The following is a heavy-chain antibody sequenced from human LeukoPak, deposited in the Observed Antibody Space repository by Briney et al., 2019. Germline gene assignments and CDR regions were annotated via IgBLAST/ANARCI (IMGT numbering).Heavy chain of an antibody. J-gene: IGHJ5*02. CDR2: IYTSGST. V-gene: IGHV4-39*07. D-gene: IGHD2-2*03. Sequence: SETLSLTCTVSGGSISSSSYYWGWIRQPPGKGLEWIGSIYTSGSTNYTPSLKSRVTMSVDTSKNQFSLKLSSVTAADTAVYYCARMRGYCSSTSCSQGGYNWFDPWGQGTLVTVSS. CDR1: GGSISSSSYY. CDR3: ARMRGYCSSTSCSQGGYNWFDP.